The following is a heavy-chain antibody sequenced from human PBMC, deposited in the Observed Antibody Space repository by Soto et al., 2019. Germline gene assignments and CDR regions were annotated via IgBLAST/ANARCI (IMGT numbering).Heavy chain of an antibody. CDR3: ANNYGSGSSFYGMDV. Sequence: EVQLLEAGGGLVQPGGSLRLSYEASGFTFSNYAMSWVRQAPGKGLEWVSTISGSGGTTYYADSVKGRVAVSRDNSKNTLYLQMNSLRAEDTAAYYCANNYGSGSSFYGMDVWGQGTTVTVSS. J-gene: IGHJ6*02. CDR2: ISGSGGTT. CDR1: GFTFSNYA. D-gene: IGHD3-10*01. V-gene: IGHV3-23*01.